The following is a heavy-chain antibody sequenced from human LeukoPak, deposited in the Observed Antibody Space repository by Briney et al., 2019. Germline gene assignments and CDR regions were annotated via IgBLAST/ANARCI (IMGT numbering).Heavy chain of an antibody. D-gene: IGHD1-26*01. V-gene: IGHV1-46*01. CDR2: INPSDAST. J-gene: IGHJ6*03. CDR1: GYTFTSFS. Sequence: ASVKVSCKASGYTFTSFSMNWVRQAPGQGPEWMGIINPSDASTTYAQKFQGRVTMTRDMSTSTVYMELSSLRSEDTAVYYCARLARYSWSPISPLYYYYYMDVWGKGTTVTVSS. CDR3: ARLARYSWSPISPLYYYYYMDV.